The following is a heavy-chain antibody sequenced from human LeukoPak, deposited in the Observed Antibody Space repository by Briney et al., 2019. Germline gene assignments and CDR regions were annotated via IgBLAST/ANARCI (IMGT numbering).Heavy chain of an antibody. CDR1: GFTFSSYG. CDR2: ISYDGSNK. V-gene: IGHV3-30*18. Sequence: PGRSLRLSCAASGFTFSSYGMHWVRQAPGKGLEWVAVISYDGSNKYYADSVKGRFTISRDNSKNTLYLQTNSLRAEDTAVYYCAKHHDYWGQGTLVTVSS. J-gene: IGHJ4*02. CDR3: AKHHDY.